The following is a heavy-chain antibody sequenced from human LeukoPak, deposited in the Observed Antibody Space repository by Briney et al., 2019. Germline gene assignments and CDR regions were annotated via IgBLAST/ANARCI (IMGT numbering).Heavy chain of an antibody. Sequence: TPSETLSLTCAVYGGSFSGYYWSWIRQPPGKGLEWIGEINHSGSTNYNPSLKSRVTISVDTSQNQFSLKLSSVTAADTAVYYCARVLRSSWYFDYWGQGTLVTVSS. V-gene: IGHV4-34*01. CDR1: GGSFSGYY. CDR2: INHSGST. D-gene: IGHD6-13*01. CDR3: ARVLRSSWYFDY. J-gene: IGHJ4*02.